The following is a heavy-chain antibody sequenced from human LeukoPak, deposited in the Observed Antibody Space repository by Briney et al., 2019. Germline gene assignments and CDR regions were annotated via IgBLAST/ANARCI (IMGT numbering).Heavy chain of an antibody. CDR3: ARDTPSSWGMEWLRFNPLFDY. D-gene: IGHD5-12*01. CDR2: IYYGENT. V-gene: IGHV4-39*07. J-gene: IGHJ4*02. CDR1: GGSISSSSYY. Sequence: SETPSLTCTVSGGSISSSSYYWGWIRQPPGKGLEWIGNIYYGENTYYNPSLKSRVTISIDTSKNQFYLKLSSVTAADTAVYYCARDTPSSWGMEWLRFNPLFDYWGQGTLVTVSS.